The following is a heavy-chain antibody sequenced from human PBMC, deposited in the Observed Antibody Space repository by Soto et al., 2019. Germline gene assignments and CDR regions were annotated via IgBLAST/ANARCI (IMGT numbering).Heavy chain of an antibody. V-gene: IGHV3-48*03. CDR2: VSTSGSLK. D-gene: IGHD6-6*01. CDR1: GFSLSIYE. CDR3: AREGQLDREFDY. Sequence: GGSLRLSCAASGFSLSIYEMNWVRQAPGKGLEWLAYVSTSGSLKNYADSVKGRFTISRDNAKNSLYLQMNSLRAEDTAVYYCAREGQLDREFDYWGQGTLVTVSS. J-gene: IGHJ4*02.